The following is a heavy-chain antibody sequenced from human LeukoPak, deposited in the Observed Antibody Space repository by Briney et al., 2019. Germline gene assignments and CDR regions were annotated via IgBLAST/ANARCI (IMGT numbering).Heavy chain of an antibody. CDR3: ARGVYYYDSSDYYYFHH. CDR1: GYTFTSYY. J-gene: IGHJ1*01. Sequence: ASVKVSCKASGYTFTSYYIHWVRQAPGRGLEWMGIINPRDGNTHYAQKFQGRVTMTRDTSTSTVYMELSSLRSEDTAVYYCARGVYYYDSSDYYYFHHWGQGTLVTVSS. CDR2: INPRDGNT. D-gene: IGHD3-22*01. V-gene: IGHV1-46*01.